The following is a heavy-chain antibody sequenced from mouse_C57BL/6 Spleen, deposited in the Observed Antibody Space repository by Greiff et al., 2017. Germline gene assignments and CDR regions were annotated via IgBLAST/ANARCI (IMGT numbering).Heavy chain of an antibody. D-gene: IGHD1-1*01. CDR1: GYTFTDYE. J-gene: IGHJ2*01. CDR2: IDPETGGT. Sequence: QVQLQQPGAELVRPGASVTLSCKASGYTFTDYEMHWVKQTPVHGLEWIGAIDPETGGTAYNQKFKGKAILTADKSSSTAYMELRSLTSEDSAVYYCTRGITTVVESFYFDYWGQGTTLTVSS. V-gene: IGHV1-15*01. CDR3: TRGITTVVESFYFDY.